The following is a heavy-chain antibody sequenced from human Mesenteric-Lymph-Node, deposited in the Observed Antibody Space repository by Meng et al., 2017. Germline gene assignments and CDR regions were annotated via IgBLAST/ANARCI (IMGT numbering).Heavy chain of an antibody. D-gene: IGHD3-9*01. V-gene: IGHV1-2*02. Sequence: ASVKVSCKASGYTFTGYYMHWVRQAPGQGLEWMGWINPNSGGTNYAQKFQGRVTMTRDTSISTAYMELSRLRSDDTAVYYCARVPTYYDILTGYYRFAFDIWGQGTMVTVSS. CDR3: ARVPTYYDILTGYYRFAFDI. CDR2: INPNSGGT. J-gene: IGHJ3*02. CDR1: GYTFTGYY.